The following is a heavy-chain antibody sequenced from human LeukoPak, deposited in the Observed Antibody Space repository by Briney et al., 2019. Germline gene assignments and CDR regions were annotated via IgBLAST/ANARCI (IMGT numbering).Heavy chain of an antibody. CDR2: ISHDGSNE. CDR3: AKGGWLEY. Sequence: GGSLRLSCAASGFTFSSYAMQWVRQAPGKGLEWVAVISHDGSNENYVDSVKGRFTTSRDNSKNTLYLQMNSLRAEDTAVYFCAKGGWLEYWGQGTLVTVSS. V-gene: IGHV3-30-3*01. D-gene: IGHD6-19*01. J-gene: IGHJ4*02. CDR1: GFTFSSYA.